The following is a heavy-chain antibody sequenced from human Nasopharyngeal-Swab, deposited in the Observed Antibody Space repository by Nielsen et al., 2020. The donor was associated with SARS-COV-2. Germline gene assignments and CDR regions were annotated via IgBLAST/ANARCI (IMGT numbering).Heavy chain of an antibody. CDR3: ARDWREYTL. CDR2: INPNSGGT. D-gene: IGHD5-18*01. V-gene: IGHV1-2*06. J-gene: IGHJ4*02. Sequence: ASVKVSCKASGYTFTGYYMHWVRQAPGQGLEWMGRINPNSGGTNYAQKFQGRVTMTRNTSISTAYMELSSLRSEDTAVYYCARDWREYTLWGQGTLVTVSS. CDR1: GYTFTGYY.